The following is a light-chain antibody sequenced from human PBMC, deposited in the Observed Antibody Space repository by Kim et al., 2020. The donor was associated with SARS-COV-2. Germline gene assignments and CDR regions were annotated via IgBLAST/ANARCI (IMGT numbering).Light chain of an antibody. V-gene: IGLV3-1*01. CDR3: QSWDDTTAV. Sequence: VSPGKTATIICSGNKLANKYAFWYQQKSGQSPVLVIYQDDKRPSGIPERFSGSNAGNTATLTISGTQTIDEADYYCQSWDDTTAVFGGGTQLTVL. CDR1: KLANKY. J-gene: IGLJ2*01. CDR2: QDD.